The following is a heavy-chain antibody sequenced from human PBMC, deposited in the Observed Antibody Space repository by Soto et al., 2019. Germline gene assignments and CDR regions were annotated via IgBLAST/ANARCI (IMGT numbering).Heavy chain of an antibody. CDR2: VYYSGST. D-gene: IGHD3-9*01. J-gene: IGHJ4*02. Sequence: LLPLSLPWTVSGGSSVNISYHWVRIKQTPGKGLEWIGSVYYSGSTYYNPSLESRVTISVDKSKNQFSLKLMSLSAADTAVYYCGRLEGLATISYDFDYWGQGALVTVSS. V-gene: IGHV4-39*01. CDR1: GGSSVNISYH. CDR3: GRLEGLATISYDFDY.